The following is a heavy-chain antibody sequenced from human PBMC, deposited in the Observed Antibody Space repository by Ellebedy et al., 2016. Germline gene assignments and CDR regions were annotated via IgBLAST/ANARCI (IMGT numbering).Heavy chain of an antibody. Sequence: ASVKVSCKASGYTFTRHAMHWVRQAPGQRLEWMGWINAGNGNTKYSKKFQGRVTITRDTSASTAYMELSSLRSEDTAVYYCARDGPDNDYGDYVSENWFDPWGQGTLVTVSS. CDR2: INAGNGNT. V-gene: IGHV1-3*01. D-gene: IGHD4-17*01. J-gene: IGHJ5*02. CDR1: GYTFTRHA. CDR3: ARDGPDNDYGDYVSENWFDP.